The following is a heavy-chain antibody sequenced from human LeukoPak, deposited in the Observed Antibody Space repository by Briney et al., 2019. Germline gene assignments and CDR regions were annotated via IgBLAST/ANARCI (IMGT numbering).Heavy chain of an antibody. CDR1: GGSISSTSYS. Sequence: SETLSLTCTVSGGSISSTSYSWGWIRQPPGKGLEWIGSTYYSGSTYYNPSLKSRVTISVDTSMNQFSLKLSSVTAADTAVYYCARSAVVTLFSLRKWYYFDYWGQGTLVTVSS. CDR2: TYYSGST. CDR3: ARSAVVTLFSLRKWYYFDY. J-gene: IGHJ4*02. V-gene: IGHV4-39*07. D-gene: IGHD4-23*01.